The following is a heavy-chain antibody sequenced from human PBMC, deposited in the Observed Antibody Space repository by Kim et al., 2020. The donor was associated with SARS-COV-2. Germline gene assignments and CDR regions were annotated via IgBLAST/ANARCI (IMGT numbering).Heavy chain of an antibody. D-gene: IGHD3-16*02. CDR1: GFTFTGYY. V-gene: IGHV1-2*06. J-gene: IGHJ4*02. CDR3: ARDRGVFGDPNFDY. Sequence: ASVKVSCKASGFTFTGYYIHWVRQAPGQGLEWMGRINPTIGGTFYAQKFQGRVTMTGDTSISLAYMELSRLRSDDTALYYCARDRGVFGDPNFDYWGQGALVTVSS. CDR2: INPTIGGT.